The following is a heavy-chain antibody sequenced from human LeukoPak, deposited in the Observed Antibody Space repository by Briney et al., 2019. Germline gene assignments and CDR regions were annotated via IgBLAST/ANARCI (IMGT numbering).Heavy chain of an antibody. V-gene: IGHV4-59*01. J-gene: IGHJ3*02. CDR3: GRDPRDGYNIEGAFDI. CDR2: IYYSGST. CDR1: SGSISSYY. Sequence: PSETLSLTCTVSSGSISSYYWSWIRQPPGRGLEWIGYIYYSGSTNYNTSLKGRVTIPVETSKNQFSLKRGSGTAAATAVILFGRDPRDGYNIEGAFDIWGQGTMVTVSS. D-gene: IGHD5-24*01.